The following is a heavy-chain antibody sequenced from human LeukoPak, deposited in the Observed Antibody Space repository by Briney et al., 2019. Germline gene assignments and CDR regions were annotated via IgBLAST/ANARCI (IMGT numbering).Heavy chain of an antibody. CDR1: GFTFGDYA. D-gene: IGHD6-25*01. Sequence: PGRSLRLSCTASGFTFGDYAMSWVRQALGKGLEWVGFIRSKAYGGTTEYAASVKGRFTISRDDSKSIAYLQMNSLKTEDTAVYYCTGGPGDPWGQGTLVTVSS. J-gene: IGHJ5*02. V-gene: IGHV3-49*04. CDR3: TGGPGDP. CDR2: IRSKAYGGTT.